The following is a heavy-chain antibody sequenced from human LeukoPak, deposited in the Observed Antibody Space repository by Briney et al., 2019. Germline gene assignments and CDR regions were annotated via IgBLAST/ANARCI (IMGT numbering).Heavy chain of an antibody. CDR2: INSDGSST. J-gene: IGHJ6*03. V-gene: IGHV3-74*01. CDR1: GFTFSNYA. D-gene: IGHD6-13*01. CDR3: AAAGVNYYYYYMDV. Sequence: GGSLRLSCAASGFTFSNYAMNWVRQAPGKGLVWVSRINSDGSSTSYADSVKGRFTISRDNAKNTLYLQMNSLRAEDTAVYYCAAAGVNYYYYYMDVWGKGTTVTVSS.